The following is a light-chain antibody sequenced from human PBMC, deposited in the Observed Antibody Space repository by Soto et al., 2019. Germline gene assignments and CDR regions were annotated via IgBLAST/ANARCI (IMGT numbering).Light chain of an antibody. V-gene: IGLV2-11*01. CDR1: SSDVVAYNY. CDR2: DVN. Sequence: QSVLTQPRSVSGSPGQSVTISCTGSSSDVVAYNYVSWYQQHPGKAPKVMIYDVNKRPSGVPDRFSGSRSGNTASLTISGLQGDDEADYYCCSDAGNWVFGGGTKLTVL. CDR3: CSDAGNWV. J-gene: IGLJ3*02.